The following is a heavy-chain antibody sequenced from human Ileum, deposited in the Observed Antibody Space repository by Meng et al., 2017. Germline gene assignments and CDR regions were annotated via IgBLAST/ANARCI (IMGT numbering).Heavy chain of an antibody. CDR3: ARDHWGSLDY. D-gene: IGHD7-27*01. J-gene: IGHJ4*02. CDR2: AST. V-gene: IGHV4-61*08. CDR1: GGSVSSAGYQ. Sequence: QAQLQESGSGLVRPSDTLSLICTVSGGSVSSAGYQWGWLRQPPGKGLEWVGYASTNYNPALKSRVTISLDTSKNQFSLKLSSVTAADTAVYYCARDHWGSLDYWGQGILVTVSS.